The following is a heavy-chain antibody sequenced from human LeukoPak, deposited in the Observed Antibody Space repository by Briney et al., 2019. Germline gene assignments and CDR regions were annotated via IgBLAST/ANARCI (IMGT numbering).Heavy chain of an antibody. D-gene: IGHD3-10*01. CDR1: GGSISSGGYY. V-gene: IGHV4-31*03. J-gene: IGHJ5*02. Sequence: PSETLSLTCTVSGGSISSGGYYWSWIRQHPGQGLEWIGYIYYSGSTYYNPSLKSRVTISVDTSKNQFSLKLSSVTAADTAVYYCARAGGSLLWFGEHNWFDPWGQGTLVTVSS. CDR3: ARAGGSLLWFGEHNWFDP. CDR2: IYYSGST.